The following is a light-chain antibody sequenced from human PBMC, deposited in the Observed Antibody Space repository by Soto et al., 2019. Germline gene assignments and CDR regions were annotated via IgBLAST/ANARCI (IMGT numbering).Light chain of an antibody. V-gene: IGKV1-27*01. CDR1: QNISNS. CDR3: QKYNSAPLT. CDR2: ATS. Sequence: DIPMTQSPSSLSASVGDRATITCRASQNISNSLAWYQQKPGKVPRVLIYATSIWESGVPARFSGSGSGTDFTLTISSLQPEDVATYYCQKYNSAPLTFGGGTKVEI. J-gene: IGKJ4*01.